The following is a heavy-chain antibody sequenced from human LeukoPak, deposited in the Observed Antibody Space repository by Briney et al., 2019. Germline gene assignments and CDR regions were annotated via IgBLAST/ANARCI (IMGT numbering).Heavy chain of an antibody. J-gene: IGHJ6*02. D-gene: IGHD6-19*01. V-gene: IGHV3-33*06. CDR2: IWYDGSNK. Sequence: PGRSLRLSCAASGFTFSSYGMHWVRQAPGKGLEWVAVIWYDGSNKYCADSVKGRFTISRDNSKNTLYLQMNSLRAEDTAIYYCAKADSLAVAAAYYYNGMDVWGQGTTVTVSS. CDR1: GFTFSSYG. CDR3: AKADSLAVAAAYYYNGMDV.